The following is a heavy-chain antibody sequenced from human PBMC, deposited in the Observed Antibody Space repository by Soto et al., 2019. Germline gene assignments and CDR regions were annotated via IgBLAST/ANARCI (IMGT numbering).Heavy chain of an antibody. V-gene: IGHV5-51*01. CDR2: IYPGDSDT. CDR3: ARQIDGDDYNFGSAFDI. Sequence: PGESLKISCKGSGYSFTSYWIGWVRQMPGKGLEWMGIIYPGDSDTRYSPSFQGQVTISADKSISTAYLQWSSLKASDTAMYYCARQIDGDDYNFGSAFDIWGQGTMVTVSS. CDR1: GYSFTSYW. J-gene: IGHJ3*02. D-gene: IGHD4-4*01.